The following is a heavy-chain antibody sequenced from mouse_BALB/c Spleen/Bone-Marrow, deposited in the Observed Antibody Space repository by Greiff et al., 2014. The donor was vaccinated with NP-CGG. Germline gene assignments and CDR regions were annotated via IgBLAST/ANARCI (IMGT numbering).Heavy chain of an antibody. J-gene: IGHJ3*01. Sequence: EVKLVESGAELVKPGASVKLSCTASGFNIKDTYMHWVKQRPEQGLEWIGRIDPANGNTKYDPKFQGKATIAADTSSNTAYLQLSSLTSEDTAVYYCASSIYYGYDGAYWGQGTLVTVSA. D-gene: IGHD2-2*01. CDR2: IDPANGNT. V-gene: IGHV14-3*02. CDR3: ASSIYYGYDGAY. CDR1: GFNIKDTY.